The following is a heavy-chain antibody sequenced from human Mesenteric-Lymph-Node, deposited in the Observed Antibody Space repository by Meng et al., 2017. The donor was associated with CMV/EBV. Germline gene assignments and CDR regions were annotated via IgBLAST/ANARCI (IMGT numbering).Heavy chain of an antibody. CDR1: GFTFSDYY. D-gene: IGHD6-13*01. CDR3: ARVKGFLVPLDY. CDR2: ISSSGSTI. V-gene: IGHV3-11*01. J-gene: IGHJ4*02. Sequence: CAASGFTFSDYYMSWIRQAPGKGLEWVSYISSSGSTIYYADSVKGRFTISRDNAKNSLYLQMNSLRAEDTAVYYCARVKGFLVPLDYWGQGTLVTVSS.